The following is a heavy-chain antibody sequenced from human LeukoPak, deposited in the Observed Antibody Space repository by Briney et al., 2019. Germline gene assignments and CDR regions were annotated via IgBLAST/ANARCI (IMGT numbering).Heavy chain of an antibody. V-gene: IGHV4-34*01. J-gene: IGHJ4*02. CDR1: GGSFSGYY. Sequence: PSETLSLTCAVYGGSFSGYYWSWIRQPPGKGLEWIGEINHSGSTNYNPSLKSRVTISVDTSKNQFSLKLSSVTAADTAVYYCARDSGTAMVTLFDYWGQGTLVTVSS. D-gene: IGHD5-18*01. CDR2: INHSGST. CDR3: ARDSGTAMVTLFDY.